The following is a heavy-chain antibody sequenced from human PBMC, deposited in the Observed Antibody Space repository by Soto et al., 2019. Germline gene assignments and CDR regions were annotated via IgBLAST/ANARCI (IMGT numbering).Heavy chain of an antibody. CDR1: GYTFTSYA. D-gene: IGHD3-22*01. Sequence: ASVKVSCKASGYTFTSYAMHWVRQAPGQRLEWMGWINAGNGNTKYSQKFQGRVTITRDTSASTAYMELSSLRSEDTAVYYCARGGTQNPYYYDSSGYPTFDYWGQGTLVTVSS. CDR2: INAGNGNT. V-gene: IGHV1-3*01. J-gene: IGHJ4*02. CDR3: ARGGTQNPYYYDSSGYPTFDY.